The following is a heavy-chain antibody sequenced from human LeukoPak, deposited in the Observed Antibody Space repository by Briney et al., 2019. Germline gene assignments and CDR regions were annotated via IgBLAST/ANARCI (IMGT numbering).Heavy chain of an antibody. CDR3: ARGDLIEGAQKYNGFAP. V-gene: IGHV1-18*01. Sequence: ASVKVSCKASGYTFTSYGISWVRQAPGQGLEWMGWISAYNGNTNYAQKLQGRVTMTTDTSTSTAYMELRSLRSDDTAVYYCARGDLIEGAQKYNGFAPWGQGPLVTVSS. CDR2: ISAYNGNT. D-gene: IGHD3-16*01. J-gene: IGHJ5*02. CDR1: GYTFTSYG.